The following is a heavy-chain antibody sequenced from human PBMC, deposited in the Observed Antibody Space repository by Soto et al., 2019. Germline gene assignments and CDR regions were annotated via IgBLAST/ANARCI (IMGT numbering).Heavy chain of an antibody. CDR3: ARTGRDGYNYFDY. Sequence: QVQLQESGPGLVKPSETLSLTCTVSGGSISSYYWSWIRQPPGKGLEWIGYIYYSGSTNYNPSLKSRVTISVDTSKNQFSLKLSSVTAADTAVYYCARTGRDGYNYFDYWGQGTLVTVSS. CDR1: GGSISSYY. J-gene: IGHJ4*02. D-gene: IGHD5-12*01. CDR2: IYYSGST. V-gene: IGHV4-59*01.